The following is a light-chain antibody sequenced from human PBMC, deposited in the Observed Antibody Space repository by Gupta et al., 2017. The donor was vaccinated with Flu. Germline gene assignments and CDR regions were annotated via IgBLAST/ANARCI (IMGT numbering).Light chain of an antibody. J-gene: IGLJ1*01. CDR1: SSNIERNF. CDR2: ATD. V-gene: IGLV1-47*01. Sequence: QSVLIPPPSASGTPWQRVTLSCSGTSSNIERNFVYWYQQLPGTAPKLLIYATDQRPSGVPDRFSGSKSGTSASLTISGLRSEDEADYFCASWHEGLTTLYVFGTGTKVTVL. CDR3: ASWHEGLTTLYV.